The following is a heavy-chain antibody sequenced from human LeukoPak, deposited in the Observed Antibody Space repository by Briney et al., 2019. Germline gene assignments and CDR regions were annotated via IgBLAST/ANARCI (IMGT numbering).Heavy chain of an antibody. D-gene: IGHD6-13*01. CDR3: AKSRRWEIAAAGTFDY. Sequence: PGGSLRLSCAASGFTFSSYAMSWVRQAPGKGLEWVSAIGGGGGTYYADSVKGRFTISRDNSKNTLYLQMNSLRAEDTAVYYCAKSRRWEIAAAGTFDYWGQGTLVTVSS. J-gene: IGHJ4*02. CDR2: IGGGGGT. CDR1: GFTFSSYA. V-gene: IGHV3-23*01.